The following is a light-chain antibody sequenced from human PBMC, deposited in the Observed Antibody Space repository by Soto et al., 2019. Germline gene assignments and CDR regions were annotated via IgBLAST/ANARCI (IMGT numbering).Light chain of an antibody. CDR2: EVS. CDR1: SSDVGAYNY. V-gene: IGLV2-14*03. J-gene: IGLJ3*02. Sequence: QSVLTQPASVSGSPGQSITISCTGTSSDVGAYNYVSWFQQHPGKAPKLKIYEVSNRPSGVSNRFSGSKSGYTASLTISELQAEDEADYYCTSFTSSSTWVFGGGTKVTVL. CDR3: TSFTSSSTWV.